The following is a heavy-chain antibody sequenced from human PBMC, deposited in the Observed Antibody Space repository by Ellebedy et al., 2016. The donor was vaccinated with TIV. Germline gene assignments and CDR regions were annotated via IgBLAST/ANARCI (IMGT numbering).Heavy chain of an antibody. V-gene: IGHV5-51*01. J-gene: IGHJ4*02. CDR3: ARLNWNQLQGFDY. CDR2: IYPGDSDT. Sequence: ASVKVSCKGSGYSFTSYWIGWVRQMPGKGLEWMGIIYPGDSDTRYSPSFQGQVTISADKSISTAYLQWSSLKASDTAMYYCARLNWNQLQGFDYWGQGTLVTVSS. D-gene: IGHD1-1*01. CDR1: GYSFTSYW.